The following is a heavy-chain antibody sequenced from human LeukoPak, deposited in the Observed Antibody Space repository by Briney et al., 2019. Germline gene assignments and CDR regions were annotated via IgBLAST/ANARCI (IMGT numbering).Heavy chain of an antibody. D-gene: IGHD1-26*01. CDR1: GFTFSSYA. CDR2: ISGSGGST. Sequence: GGSLRLSCAASGFTFSSYAMSWVRPAPGKGLEWVSAISGSGGSTYYADSVKGRFTISRDNSKNTLYLQMNSLSAEDTAVYYCAKVPREELLGAFDIWGQGTMVTVSS. J-gene: IGHJ3*02. CDR3: AKVPREELLGAFDI. V-gene: IGHV3-23*01.